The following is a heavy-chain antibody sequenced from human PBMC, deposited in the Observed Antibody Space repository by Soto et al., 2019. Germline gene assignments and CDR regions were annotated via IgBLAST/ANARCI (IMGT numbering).Heavy chain of an antibody. CDR3: AREGGSIYGVNNFFDY. CDR1: GGSISSGGYS. J-gene: IGHJ4*02. Sequence: SETLSLTCAVSGGSISSGGYSWSWIRQPPGKGLEWIGYIYHSGSTYYNPSLKSRVTISVDRSKNQFSLKLSSVTAADTAVYYCAREGGSIYGVNNFFDYWGQGTLVTVSS. CDR2: IYHSGST. V-gene: IGHV4-30-2*01. D-gene: IGHD4-17*01.